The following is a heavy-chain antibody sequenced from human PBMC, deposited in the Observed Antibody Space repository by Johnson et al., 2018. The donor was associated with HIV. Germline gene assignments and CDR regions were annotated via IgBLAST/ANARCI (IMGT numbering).Heavy chain of an antibody. J-gene: IGHJ3*01. CDR1: GFTFNNFA. CDR2: ISNNGVST. CDR3: ARGAMTMTQKGAFDV. Sequence: VQLVESGGRLVQPGGSLRLSCAASGFTFNNFAMAWVRQAPGKGLEWVSTISNNGVSTFYADSVKGRFTVSRDNSKNTLYLEMNSLRAEDTAKYYCARGAMTMTQKGAFDVWGQGTMVTVSS. V-gene: IGHV3-23*04.